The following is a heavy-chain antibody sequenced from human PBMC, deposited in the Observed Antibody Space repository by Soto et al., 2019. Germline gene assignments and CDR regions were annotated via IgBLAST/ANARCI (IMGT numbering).Heavy chain of an antibody. D-gene: IGHD6-13*01. Sequence: TLSLTCTVSGGSISSYYWSWIRQPPGKGLEWIGYIYYSGSTNYNPSLKSRVTISVDTSKNQFSLKLSSVTAADTAVYYCARVGSSWYYFDYWGQGTLVTVSS. CDR1: GGSISSYY. CDR3: ARVGSSWYYFDY. J-gene: IGHJ4*02. CDR2: IYYSGST. V-gene: IGHV4-59*01.